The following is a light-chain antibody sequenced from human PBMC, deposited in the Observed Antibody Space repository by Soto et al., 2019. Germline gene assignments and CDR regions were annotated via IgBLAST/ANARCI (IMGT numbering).Light chain of an antibody. J-gene: IGKJ3*01. CDR1: QSVSSSY. V-gene: IGKV3-20*01. Sequence: EIVLTQSPGTLSLSPGERATLSCRASQSVSSSYLAWYQQKPGQAPRLLIYGASSRATGIPDRFSGSGSGTDFTLTISRLEPEDFAVYYCQQYGSSTSFTFGPGTKVGIK. CDR3: QQYGSSTSFT. CDR2: GAS.